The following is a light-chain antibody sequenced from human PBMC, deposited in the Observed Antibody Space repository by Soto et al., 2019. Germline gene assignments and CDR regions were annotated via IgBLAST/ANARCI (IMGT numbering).Light chain of an antibody. CDR3: QQNFSPPYT. CDR2: AAS. J-gene: IGKJ2*01. CDR1: QSIRSY. Sequence: DIPMTQSPSSLSASVGDRVTITCRTSQSIRSYLSWYQQKPGKAPKLLMYAASSLQGRVPSRFSGSVSGTEFTLTVTGLQSEDFATYYCQQNFSPPYTFGQGTKLEIK. V-gene: IGKV1-39*01.